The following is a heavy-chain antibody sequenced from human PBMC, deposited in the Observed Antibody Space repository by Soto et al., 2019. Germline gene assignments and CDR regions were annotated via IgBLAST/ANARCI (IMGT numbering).Heavy chain of an antibody. CDR3: ARLFAYGDAFDI. Sequence: EVQLVESGGNLVQPGGSLKLSCAASGSPFSGSAIHWVSRASGTGLEWVGRIRSKANNYATLYAASVKGRFTITRDDSKNTAYLQMNSLKTEDTALYHCARLFAYGDAFDIWGQGTMVTVSS. CDR2: IRSKANNYAT. J-gene: IGHJ3*02. CDR1: GSPFSGSA. D-gene: IGHD4-17*01. V-gene: IGHV3-73*01.